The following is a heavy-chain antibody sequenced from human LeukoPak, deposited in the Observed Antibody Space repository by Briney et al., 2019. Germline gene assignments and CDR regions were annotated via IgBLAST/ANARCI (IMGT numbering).Heavy chain of an antibody. CDR2: INPRGST. CDR3: ARVRDGDYGSFDP. CDR1: GYSIHSGHY. J-gene: IGHJ5*02. D-gene: IGHD4-17*01. Sequence: PSETLSLTRIVSGYSIHSGHYWAWIRQSPEKGLEWIGNINPRGSTYYTPSLKGRVSMSVDTSQNQFSLTLTSVTAADTAMYYCARVRDGDYGSFDPWGQGTLVTVSS. V-gene: IGHV4-38-2*02.